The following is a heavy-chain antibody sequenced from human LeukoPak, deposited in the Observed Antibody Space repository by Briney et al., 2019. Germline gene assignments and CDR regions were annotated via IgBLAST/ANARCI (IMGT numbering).Heavy chain of an antibody. D-gene: IGHD5-24*01. J-gene: IGHJ4*02. CDR3: ARDKGGRWLQSYYFDY. V-gene: IGHV1-46*01. CDR1: GYTFTSYY. CDR2: INPSGGST. Sequence: GASVKVSCKASGYTFTSYYMHWVRQAPGQGLEWMGIINPSGGSTSYAQKFQGRVTMTRDMSTSTVYMELSSLRSEDTAVYYCARDKGGRWLQSYYFDYWGQGTLVTVSS.